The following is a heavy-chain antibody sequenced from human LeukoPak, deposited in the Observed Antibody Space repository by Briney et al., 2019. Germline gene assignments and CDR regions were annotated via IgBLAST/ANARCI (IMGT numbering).Heavy chain of an antibody. V-gene: IGHV3-11*03. CDR1: GFTFSDYY. CDR2: ISSSSSYT. D-gene: IGHD4/OR15-4a*01. CDR3: ARLDGAGGYYYGMDV. Sequence: GGSLRLSCEASGFTFSDYYMSWIRQAPGKGLEWVSYISSSSSYTNYADSVKGRFTISRDNAKNSLYLQMNSLRAEDTAVYYCARLDGAGGYYYGMDVWGQGTTVTVSS. J-gene: IGHJ6*02.